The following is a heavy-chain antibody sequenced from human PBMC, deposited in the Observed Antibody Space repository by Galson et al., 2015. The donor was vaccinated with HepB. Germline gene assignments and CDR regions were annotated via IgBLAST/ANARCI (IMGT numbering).Heavy chain of an antibody. D-gene: IGHD6-19*01. CDR3: ARGCSSGWLVLDWFDP. CDR1: GYTFTSYA. Sequence: SGYTFTSYAMHWVRQAPGQRLEWMGWINAGNGNTKYSQKFQGRVTITRDTSASTAYMELSSLRSEDTAVYYCARGCSSGWLVLDWFDPWGQGTLVTVSS. V-gene: IGHV1-3*01. J-gene: IGHJ5*02. CDR2: INAGNGNT.